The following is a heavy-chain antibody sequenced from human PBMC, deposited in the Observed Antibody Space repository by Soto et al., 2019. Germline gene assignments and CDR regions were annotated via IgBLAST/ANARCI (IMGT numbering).Heavy chain of an antibody. D-gene: IGHD6-6*01. CDR2: INHSGST. Sequence: SETLSLTCAVYGGSFSGYYWSWIRQPPGKGLEWIGEINHSGSTNYNPSLKSRVTISVDTSKNQFSLKLSSVTAADTAVYYCARGRVEQVGVEDYFDYWGQGTLVTVSS. CDR3: ARGRVEQVGVEDYFDY. V-gene: IGHV4-34*01. CDR1: GGSFSGYY. J-gene: IGHJ4*02.